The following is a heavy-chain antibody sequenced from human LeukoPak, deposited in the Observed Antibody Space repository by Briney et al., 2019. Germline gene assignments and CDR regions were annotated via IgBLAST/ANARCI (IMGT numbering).Heavy chain of an antibody. CDR3: ARGGAGSYYSAVDY. Sequence: ASVKVSCKASGYTFTSYAMHWVRQAPGQRLEWMGWTNAGNGNTKYSQKFQGRVTITRDTSASTAYMELSSLRSEDTAVYYCARGGAGSYYSAVDYWGQGTLVTVSS. D-gene: IGHD3-10*01. CDR1: GYTFTSYA. CDR2: TNAGNGNT. V-gene: IGHV1-3*01. J-gene: IGHJ4*02.